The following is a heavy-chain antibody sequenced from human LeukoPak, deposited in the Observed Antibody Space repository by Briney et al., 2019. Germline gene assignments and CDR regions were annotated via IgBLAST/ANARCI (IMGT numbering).Heavy chain of an antibody. CDR2: INHSGST. J-gene: IGHJ4*02. V-gene: IGHV4-34*01. D-gene: IGHD3-22*01. Sequence: PSETLSLTCAVYGGSFSGYYWSWIRQPPGKGLEWIGEINHSGSTNYNPSLKSRVTISVDMSKNQFSLKLSSVTAADTAVYYCARGFSFRISYDSSGSYFDYWGQGTLVTVSS. CDR3: ARGFSFRISYDSSGSYFDY. CDR1: GGSFSGYY.